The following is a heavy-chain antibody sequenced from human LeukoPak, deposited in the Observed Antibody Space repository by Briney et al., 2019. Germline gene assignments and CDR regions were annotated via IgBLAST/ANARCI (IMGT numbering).Heavy chain of an antibody. CDR3: AKRTSGSSWYSSDC. CDR1: GFTFSSFA. D-gene: IGHD6-13*01. J-gene: IGHJ4*02. CDR2: MSGDATST. Sequence: PGGSLRLSCAASGFTFSSFAMNWVRQAPGKGLEWVSTMSGDATSTYYADSVKGRFTISRDNSKNTLYLQMNSLRADDTAVYYCAKRTSGSSWYSSDCWGQGTRVTVSS. V-gene: IGHV3-23*01.